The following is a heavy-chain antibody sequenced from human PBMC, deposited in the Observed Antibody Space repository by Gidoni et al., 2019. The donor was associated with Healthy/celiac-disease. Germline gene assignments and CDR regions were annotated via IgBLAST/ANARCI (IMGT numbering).Heavy chain of an antibody. CDR3: ARETEVGTDDAFDI. CDR2: IIPIYGTA. Sequence: QVQLVQSGAEVTKTGSSVKVSCKASVGPFSSYAISWVRQATGQGLEWMGGIIPIYGTAIYEQKFQGRVTITADESTSTAYMELSSLRSEDTAVYYCARETEVGTDDAFDIWGQGTRVTVSS. CDR1: VGPFSSYA. V-gene: IGHV1-69*01. J-gene: IGHJ3*02. D-gene: IGHD1-7*01.